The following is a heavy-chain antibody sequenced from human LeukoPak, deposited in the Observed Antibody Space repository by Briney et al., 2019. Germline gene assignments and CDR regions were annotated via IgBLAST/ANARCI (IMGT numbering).Heavy chain of an antibody. V-gene: IGHV4-39*07. J-gene: IGHJ5*02. Sequence: SETLSLTCAVYGGPLRGDFWSWIRQPPGKGLEWIGSIYYSGSTYYNPSLKSRVTISVDTSKNQFSLNLSSVTAAATAVYYCARVPTSVYGSRFWSGYQPTNWFDPWGQGTLVTVSS. CDR2: IYYSGST. D-gene: IGHD3-3*01. CDR1: GGPLRGDF. CDR3: ARVPTSVYGSRFWSGYQPTNWFDP.